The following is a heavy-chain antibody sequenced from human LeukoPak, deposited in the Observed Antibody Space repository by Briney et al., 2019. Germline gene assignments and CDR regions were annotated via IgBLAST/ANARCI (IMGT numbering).Heavy chain of an antibody. CDR3: ARGYGSGSYFYYYYYYMDV. Sequence: GSLRLSCAASGFTFSSYAMHWVRQAPGKGLEWVAVISYDGSNKYYADSVKGRFTISRDNSKNTLYLQMNSLRAEDTAVYYCARGYGSGSYFYYYYYYMDVWGKGTMVTISS. CDR1: GFTFSSYA. CDR2: ISYDGSNK. D-gene: IGHD3-10*01. J-gene: IGHJ6*03. V-gene: IGHV3-30*14.